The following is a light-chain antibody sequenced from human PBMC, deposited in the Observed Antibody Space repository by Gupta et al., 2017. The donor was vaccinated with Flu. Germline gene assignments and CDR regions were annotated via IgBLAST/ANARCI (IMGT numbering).Light chain of an antibody. CDR2: WAS. V-gene: IGKV4-1*01. Sequence: DIVMTQSPGSLAVSLGERATINCKSSQSVLYSSNNKNYLAWYQQKPGQPPKLLIYWASTRESGVPDRFSGSGSGTDFTLTISSLQAEDVAVYYCQQYYSTPGYSFGQGTKLEIK. CDR3: QQYYSTPGYS. CDR1: QSVLYSSNNKNY. J-gene: IGKJ2*03.